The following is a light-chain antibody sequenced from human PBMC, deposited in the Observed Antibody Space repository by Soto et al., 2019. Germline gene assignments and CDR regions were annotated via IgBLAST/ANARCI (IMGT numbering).Light chain of an antibody. J-gene: IGLJ2*01. Sequence: QSALTQPASVSGSPGQSITISCTGTSSDVGSYNLVSWYQQHPGKAPKLMIYEVSKRPSGASSRFSGSKSGNTASLTISGLQAEDEADYYCCSYAGSSTWVFGGGTKVTVL. CDR1: SSDVGSYNL. V-gene: IGLV2-23*02. CDR3: CSYAGSSTWV. CDR2: EVS.